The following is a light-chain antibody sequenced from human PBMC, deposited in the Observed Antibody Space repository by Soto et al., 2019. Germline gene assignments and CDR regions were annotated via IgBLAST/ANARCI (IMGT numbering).Light chain of an antibody. CDR3: SSYTTRGTLV. CDR1: ISDVGYYNY. Sequence: QSALTQPASVSGSPGQSITISCTGSISDVGYYNYVSWYQQHPGKAPKLMMYEVTNRPAGVSVRFSGSKSGNTASLTISGLQVEDGGDYYCSSYTTRGTLVFGGGTKLTVL. CDR2: EVT. J-gene: IGLJ3*02. V-gene: IGLV2-14*03.